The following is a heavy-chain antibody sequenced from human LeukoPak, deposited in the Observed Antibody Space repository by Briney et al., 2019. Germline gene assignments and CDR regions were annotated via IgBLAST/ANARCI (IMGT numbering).Heavy chain of an antibody. J-gene: IGHJ4*02. Sequence: GGSLRLSCAASGFTFSSYAMSWVRQAPGKGLEWVSAISGSGGSTYYADSAKGRFTISRDNSKNTLYLQMNSLRGEDTAVYYCAKDLGDYYFGSVYYATFGYWGQGPLVPFSS. D-gene: IGHD3-3*01. CDR3: AKDLGDYYFGSVYYATFGY. CDR2: ISGSGGST. CDR1: GFTFSSYA. V-gene: IGHV3-23*01.